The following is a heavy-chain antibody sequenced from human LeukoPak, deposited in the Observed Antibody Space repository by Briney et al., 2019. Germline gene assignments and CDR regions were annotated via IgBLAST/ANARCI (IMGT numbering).Heavy chain of an antibody. CDR1: GFTFSSYW. J-gene: IGHJ1*01. D-gene: IGHD2-2*01. CDR2: IKQDGSEK. Sequence: GGSLRLSRAASGFTFSSYWMSWVRQAPGKGLEWVANIKQDGSEKYYVDSVKGRFTISRDNAKNSLYLQMNSLRAEDTAVYYCATYSSRNAREFQSWGQGTLVTVSS. V-gene: IGHV3-7*01. CDR3: ATYSSRNAREFQS.